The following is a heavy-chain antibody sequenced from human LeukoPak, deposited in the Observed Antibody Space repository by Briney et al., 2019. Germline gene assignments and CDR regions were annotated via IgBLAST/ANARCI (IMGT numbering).Heavy chain of an antibody. CDR3: ARHSGYDFWSGFHAFDF. D-gene: IGHD3-3*01. Sequence: PSETLSLTCTVSGGSISSGGYYWSGIRQHPGKGVEWIGYIYYSGSTYYNPSLKSRVTISVDTSKNQSSLKLSSVTAADTAVYHCARHSGYDFWSGFHAFDFWGQGTMVTVSS. CDR1: GGSISSGGYY. V-gene: IGHV4-31*03. J-gene: IGHJ3*01. CDR2: IYYSGST.